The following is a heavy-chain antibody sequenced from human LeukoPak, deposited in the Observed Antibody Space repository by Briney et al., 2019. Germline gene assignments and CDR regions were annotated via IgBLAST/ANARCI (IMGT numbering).Heavy chain of an antibody. V-gene: IGHV4-59*01. D-gene: IGHD6-6*01. CDR3: AREYSSSSGHFDF. J-gene: IGHJ4*02. CDR2: IYYSGST. CDR1: GASISSYY. Sequence: SETLSLTCTVSGASISSYYWSWIRQPPGKGLEWIGYIYYSGSTSYNPSLKSRVTISLDTSKNQFSLKLSSVTAADTAVYYCAREYSSSSGHFDFWGQGILVTVSS.